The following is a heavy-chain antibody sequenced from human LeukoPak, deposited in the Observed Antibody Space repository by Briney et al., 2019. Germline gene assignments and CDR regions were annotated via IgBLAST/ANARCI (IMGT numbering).Heavy chain of an antibody. CDR2: IYSGGRI. J-gene: IGHJ3*02. Sequence: SETLSLTCTVSGGSISTYYWSWIRQPPGKGLEWIGSIYSGGRIYYNPSLKSRVTISVDTSKNHFSLKLTSVTAADTAVYYCARAPWAYGNYVHAFDIWGQGTMVTVSS. CDR1: GGSISTYY. V-gene: IGHV4-59*12. CDR3: ARAPWAYGNYVHAFDI. D-gene: IGHD4-11*01.